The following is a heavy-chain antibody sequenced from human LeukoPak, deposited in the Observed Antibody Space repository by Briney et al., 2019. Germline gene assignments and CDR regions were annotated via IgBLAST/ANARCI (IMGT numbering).Heavy chain of an antibody. J-gene: IGHJ4*02. V-gene: IGHV3-64D*09. Sequence: PGGSLRLSCSASGFTFSSYAMHWVRQAPGKGLEYVSGISTYGSSTYYADSVKGRFTISRDNSKDTVYLQMSSLRAEDTAAYYCVKREGGTYFFDYWGQGTLVTVSS. CDR3: VKREGGTYFFDY. CDR2: ISTYGSST. D-gene: IGHD2-15*01. CDR1: GFTFSSYA.